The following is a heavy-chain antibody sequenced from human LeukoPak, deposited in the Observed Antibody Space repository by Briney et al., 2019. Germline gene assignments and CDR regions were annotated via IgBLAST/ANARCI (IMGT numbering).Heavy chain of an antibody. CDR1: GYTFTGYH. V-gene: IGHV1-2*06. Sequence: ASAKVSCKASGYTFTGYHMHWVRRAPGQGLEWMGRINPNSGDTNYAQKFQGRVTMIRDTSISTAYMELSRLRSDDTAVYYCARDYCSSTSCLFDYWGQGALVTVSS. J-gene: IGHJ4*02. CDR3: ARDYCSSTSCLFDY. CDR2: INPNSGDT. D-gene: IGHD2-2*01.